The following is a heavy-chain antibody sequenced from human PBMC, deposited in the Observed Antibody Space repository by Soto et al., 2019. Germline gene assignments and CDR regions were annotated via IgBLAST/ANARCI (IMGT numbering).Heavy chain of an antibody. D-gene: IGHD3-10*01. Sequence: LSLTCTVSGGSLSSGGYYWSWIRQHPGKGLEWIGYIYYSGSTYYNPSLKSRVTISVDTSKNQFSLKLSSVTAADTAVYYCAREEIYYGSGSYPENWGQGNLVTVSS. CDR3: AREEIYYGSGSYPEN. CDR2: IYYSGST. V-gene: IGHV4-31*03. CDR1: GGSLSSGGYY. J-gene: IGHJ4*02.